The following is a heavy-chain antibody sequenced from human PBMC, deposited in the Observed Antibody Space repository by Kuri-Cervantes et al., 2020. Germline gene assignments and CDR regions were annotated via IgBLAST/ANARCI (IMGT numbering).Heavy chain of an antibody. D-gene: IGHD5-18*01. J-gene: IGHJ4*02. Sequence: GGSLRLSCAASGFTVSSNYMSWVRQAPGKGLEWVSVIYSGGSTYYADSVKGRFTISRDNSKNTLYLQMNSLRAEDTAVYYWATGYSYGYNFDYWGQGTLVTVSS. V-gene: IGHV3-53*01. CDR3: ATGYSYGYNFDY. CDR1: GFTVSSNY. CDR2: IYSGGST.